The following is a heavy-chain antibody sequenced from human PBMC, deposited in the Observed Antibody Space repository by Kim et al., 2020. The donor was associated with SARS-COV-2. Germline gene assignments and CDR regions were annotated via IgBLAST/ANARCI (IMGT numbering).Heavy chain of an antibody. V-gene: IGHV4-59*13. Sequence: SETLSLTCTVSGGSISSYYWSWIRRPPGKGLEWIGYIYYSGSTNYNPSLKSRVTISVDTSKNQFSLKLSSVTAADTAVYYCARARSSSGWYVDYWGQGTLVTVSS. J-gene: IGHJ4*02. CDR3: ARARSSSGWYVDY. CDR1: GGSISSYY. CDR2: IYYSGST. D-gene: IGHD6-19*01.